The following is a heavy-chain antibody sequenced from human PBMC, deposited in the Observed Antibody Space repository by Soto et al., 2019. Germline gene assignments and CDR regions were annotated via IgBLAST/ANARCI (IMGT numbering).Heavy chain of an antibody. CDR3: AKAGRRWELLEPADY. CDR2: ISYDGSNK. J-gene: IGHJ4*02. CDR1: GFTFSSYG. V-gene: IGHV3-30*18. D-gene: IGHD1-26*01. Sequence: QVQLVESGGGVVQPGRSLRLSCAASGFTFSSYGMHWVRQAPGKGLEWVAVISYDGSNKYYADSVKGRFTISRDNSKNTLYLQMNSLRAEDTAVYYCAKAGRRWELLEPADYWGQGTLVTVSS.